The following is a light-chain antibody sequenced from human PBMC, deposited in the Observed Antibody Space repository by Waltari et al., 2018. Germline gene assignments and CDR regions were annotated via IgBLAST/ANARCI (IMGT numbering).Light chain of an antibody. Sequence: QSVLTQPPSVSGAPGQRVTISCPGTSSNIPAGHAVHWYQHVLGTAPKVVIYTNSIRPSGVPDRFSGSKSGTSASLAITGLQAEDEAEYYCQSYDSSLSGWVFGGGTTLTVL. CDR2: TNS. CDR1: SSNIPAGHA. J-gene: IGLJ2*01. V-gene: IGLV1-40*01. CDR3: QSYDSSLSGWV.